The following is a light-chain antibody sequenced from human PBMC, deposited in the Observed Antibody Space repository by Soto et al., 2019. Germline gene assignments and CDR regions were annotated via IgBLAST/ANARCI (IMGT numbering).Light chain of an antibody. V-gene: IGKV2-30*01. CDR2: KVS. CDR3: MQGTHLPFT. CDR1: QSLVYSDGNTY. Sequence: DVELTLSTLSLPVTLGQPASISCRSSQSLVYSDGNTYSNCVQQRPVHSPGRVLDKVSNSAFGGLDRFSGSVSGTDFTLKISRVEAEDVGVYYCMQGTHLPFTSGPGRRVDIK. J-gene: IGKJ3*01.